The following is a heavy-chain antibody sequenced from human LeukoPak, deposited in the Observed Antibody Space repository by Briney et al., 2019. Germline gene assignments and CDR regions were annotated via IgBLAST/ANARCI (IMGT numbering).Heavy chain of an antibody. CDR3: ARAAAGMSLAY. CDR2: IYHSGST. CDR1: GGSISSGGYS. Sequence: SQTLSLTCAVSGGSISSGGYSWSWIRQPPGKGLEWIGYIYHSGSTYYNPSLKSRVTISVDTSKNQFSLKLSSVTAADTAVYYCARAAAGMSLAYWGQGTLVTVSS. D-gene: IGHD6-13*01. J-gene: IGHJ4*02. V-gene: IGHV4-30-2*01.